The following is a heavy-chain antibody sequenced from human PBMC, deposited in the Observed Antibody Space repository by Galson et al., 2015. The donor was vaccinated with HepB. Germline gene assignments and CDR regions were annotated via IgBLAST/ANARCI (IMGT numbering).Heavy chain of an antibody. J-gene: IGHJ6*02. CDR2: ISYDGSNK. CDR3: AREDLAVAGTYYYYYGMDV. Sequence: SLRLSCAASGFTFSSYAMHWVRQAPGKGLEWVAVISYDGSNKYYADSVKGRFTISRDNSKNTLYLQMNSLRAEDTAVYYCAREDLAVAGTYYYYYGMDVWGQGTTVTVSS. V-gene: IGHV3-30*04. D-gene: IGHD6-19*01. CDR1: GFTFSSYA.